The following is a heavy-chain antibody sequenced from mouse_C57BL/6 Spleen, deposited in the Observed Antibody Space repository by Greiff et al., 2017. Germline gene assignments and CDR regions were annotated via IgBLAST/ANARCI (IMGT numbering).Heavy chain of an antibody. CDR3: RYYYGSSYPLDY. J-gene: IGHJ2*01. D-gene: IGHD1-1*01. V-gene: IGHV1-26*01. CDR2: INPNNGGT. Sequence: EVQLQQSGPELVKPGASVKISCKASGYTFTDYYMNWVKQSHGKSLEWIGDINPNNGGTSYNQKFKGKATLTVDKSSSTAYMELRSLTSEDSAVYYCRYYYGSSYPLDYWGQGTTLTVSS. CDR1: GYTFTDYY.